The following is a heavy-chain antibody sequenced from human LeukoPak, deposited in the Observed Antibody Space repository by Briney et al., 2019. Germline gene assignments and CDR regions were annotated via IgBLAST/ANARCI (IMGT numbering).Heavy chain of an antibody. CDR3: ASFEGYSYGLYY. Sequence: ASVKVSCKASGYTFTSYYMHWVRQAPGQGLEWMGWINPNSGGTNYAQKFQGRVTMTRDTSISTAYMELSRLRSDDTAVYYCASFEGYSYGLYYWGQGTLVTVSS. V-gene: IGHV1-2*02. CDR2: INPNSGGT. D-gene: IGHD5-18*01. J-gene: IGHJ4*02. CDR1: GYTFTSYY.